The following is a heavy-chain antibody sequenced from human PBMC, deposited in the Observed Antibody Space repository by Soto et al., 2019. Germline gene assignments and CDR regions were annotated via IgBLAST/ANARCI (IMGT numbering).Heavy chain of an antibody. V-gene: IGHV3-72*01. CDR3: ARFSGSYTRGLDY. J-gene: IGHJ4*02. CDR2: SRNKANSYST. CDR1: GFTFSDHY. D-gene: IGHD1-26*01. Sequence: EVQLVESGGGLVQPGGSLRLSCAASGFTFSDHYMDWVRQAPGKGLEWVGSSRNKANSYSTEYAASVKGRFTISRDESKNSLYLQKNSLKTEDTAVYYCARFSGSYTRGLDYWGQGTLVTVSS.